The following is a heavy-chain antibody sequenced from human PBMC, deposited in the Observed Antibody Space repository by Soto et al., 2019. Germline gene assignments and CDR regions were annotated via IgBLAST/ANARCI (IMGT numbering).Heavy chain of an antibody. V-gene: IGHV2-5*02. CDR3: AHRDYDILTSYSTFDI. CDR2: SYWDDDK. CDR1: GFSLSTSGVG. J-gene: IGHJ3*02. D-gene: IGHD3-9*01. Sequence: QITLKESGPTLVKPTQTLTLTCTFSGFSLSTSGVGVGWIRQPPGKSLEWLALSYWDDDKRYSPSLKSRLTITKDTSKNQVVLTRTNMDPVDTATYYCAHRDYDILTSYSTFDIWGQGTMVTVSS.